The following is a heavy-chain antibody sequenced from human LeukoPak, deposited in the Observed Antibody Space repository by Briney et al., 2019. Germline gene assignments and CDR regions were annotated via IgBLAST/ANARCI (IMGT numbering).Heavy chain of an antibody. J-gene: IGHJ5*02. D-gene: IGHD1-1*01. Sequence: SETLSLTCTVSGGSISSSSYYWGWIRQPPGKGLEWIGSIYYSGSTYFNPSLKRRVTISVDTSKNQFSLKLSSVTAADTAVYYCARDGKAPNWNPATQFGPWGQGTLVTVSS. V-gene: IGHV4-39*07. CDR3: ARDGKAPNWNPATQFGP. CDR1: GGSISSSSYY. CDR2: IYYSGST.